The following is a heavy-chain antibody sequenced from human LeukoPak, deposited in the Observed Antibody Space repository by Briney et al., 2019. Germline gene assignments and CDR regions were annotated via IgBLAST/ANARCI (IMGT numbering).Heavy chain of an antibody. V-gene: IGHV3-23*01. CDR2: ITATGDTA. D-gene: IGHD2-2*01. CDR1: GFTFTKCA. CDR3: AKRPAAIPHRWFDP. Sequence: GGSLRLSCVASGFTFTKCAMSWIRQAPGKGLEWVAIITATGDTAYYADSVKGRFTISRDNSRNTVYMQMDSLRAEDTAVYYCAKRPAAIPHRWFDPWGQGTLVTVSS. J-gene: IGHJ5*02.